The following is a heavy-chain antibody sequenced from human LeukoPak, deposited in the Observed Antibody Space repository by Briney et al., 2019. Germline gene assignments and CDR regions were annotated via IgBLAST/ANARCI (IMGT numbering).Heavy chain of an antibody. Sequence: ASVKVSCKASGYTFTSYALHWVRQAPGQRLEWMGWINGGNGNIKYSQKFQGRVTITRDTSASTAYMEMSSLRSEDTAVYYCASGGVVVLGYDAFDIWGQGTMVTVSS. CDR3: ASGGVVVLGYDAFDI. V-gene: IGHV1-3*01. CDR1: GYTFTSYA. D-gene: IGHD3-22*01. J-gene: IGHJ3*02. CDR2: INGGNGNI.